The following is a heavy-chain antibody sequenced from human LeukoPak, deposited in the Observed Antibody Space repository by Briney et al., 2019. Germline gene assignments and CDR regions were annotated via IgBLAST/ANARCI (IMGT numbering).Heavy chain of an antibody. J-gene: IGHJ4*02. V-gene: IGHV1-69*01. CDR3: AREGEGCSGGSCYSQPRDY. Sequence: ASVTVSCKASGGTFSNYAISWVRQAPGQGLEWMGVIIPIFGTAKYAQKFQGRVTITADESTSTAYMELSSLGSEDTAVYYCAREGEGCSGGSCYSQPRDYWGQGTLVTVSS. D-gene: IGHD2-15*01. CDR2: IIPIFGTA. CDR1: GGTFSNYA.